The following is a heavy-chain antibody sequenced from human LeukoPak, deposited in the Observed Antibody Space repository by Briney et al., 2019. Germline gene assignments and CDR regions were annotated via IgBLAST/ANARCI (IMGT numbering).Heavy chain of an antibody. D-gene: IGHD2-2*01. V-gene: IGHV3-7*01. CDR2: IKADGSGK. CDR3: ARNLPAADY. J-gene: IGHJ4*02. CDR1: GFTFSSSW. Sequence: GGSLRLSCVASGFTFSSSWMTWVRQAPGMGLERVANIKADGSGKYYVDSVRGRFSISRDNAKNSLYLELNSLRAEDTAVYYCARNLPAADYWGQGTLVTVSS.